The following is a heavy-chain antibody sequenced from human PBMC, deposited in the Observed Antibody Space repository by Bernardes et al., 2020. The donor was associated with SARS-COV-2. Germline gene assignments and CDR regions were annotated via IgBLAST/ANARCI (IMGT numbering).Heavy chain of an antibody. V-gene: IGHV3-49*04. CDR3: TRVLEQQLVRDNWFDP. CDR2: IRSKAYGGTT. Sequence: GGSLRLSCAASGFTVSSNYMSWVRQAPGKGLEWVGFIRSKAYGGTTEYAASVKGRFTISRDDSKSIAYLQMNSLKTEDTAVYYCTRVLEQQLVRDNWFDPWGQGTLVTVSS. J-gene: IGHJ5*02. D-gene: IGHD6-13*01. CDR1: GFTVSSNY.